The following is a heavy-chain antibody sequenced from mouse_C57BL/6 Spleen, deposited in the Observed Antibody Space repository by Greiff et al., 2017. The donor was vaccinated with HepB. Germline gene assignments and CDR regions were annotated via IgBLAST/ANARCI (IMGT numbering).Heavy chain of an antibody. CDR2: IWTGGGT. D-gene: IGHD2-5*01. Sequence: QVQLQQSGPGLVAPSQSLSITCTVSGFSLTSYAISWVRQPPGKGLEWLGVIWTGGGTNYNSALKSRLSISKDNSKSQVFLKMNSLQTDDTARYYCARNLAYYSNYGGYFDYWGQGTTLTVSS. V-gene: IGHV2-9-1*01. CDR1: GFSLTSYA. CDR3: ARNLAYYSNYGGYFDY. J-gene: IGHJ2*01.